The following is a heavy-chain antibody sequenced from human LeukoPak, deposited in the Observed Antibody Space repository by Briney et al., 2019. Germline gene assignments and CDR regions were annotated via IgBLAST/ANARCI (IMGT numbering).Heavy chain of an antibody. V-gene: IGHV4-59*01. CDR1: GGSISSYY. Sequence: SETLSLTCTVSGGSISSYYWSWIRQPPGKGLGWIGYIYYSGSTNYNPSLKSRVTISVDTSKNQFSLKLSSVTAADTAVYYCARDGSVLGIDAFDIWGQGTMVTVSS. J-gene: IGHJ3*02. CDR2: IYYSGST. D-gene: IGHD7-27*01. CDR3: ARDGSVLGIDAFDI.